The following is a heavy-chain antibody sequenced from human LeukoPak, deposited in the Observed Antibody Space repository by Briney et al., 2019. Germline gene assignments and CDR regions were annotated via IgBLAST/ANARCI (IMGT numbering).Heavy chain of an antibody. CDR1: GYTFTGYY. CDR3: ARVGYYGSGSSDAIDI. Sequence: ASVKVSCKASGYTFTGYYMHWVRQAPGQGLEWMGLINPNSGGTNYAQKFQGRVTMTRDTSISTAYMELSRLRSDDTAVYYCARVGYYGSGSSDAIDIWGQGTMITVSS. J-gene: IGHJ3*02. CDR2: INPNSGGT. D-gene: IGHD3-10*01. V-gene: IGHV1-2*02.